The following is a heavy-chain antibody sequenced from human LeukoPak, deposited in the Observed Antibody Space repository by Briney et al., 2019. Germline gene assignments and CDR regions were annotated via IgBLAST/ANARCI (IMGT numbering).Heavy chain of an antibody. J-gene: IGHJ4*02. CDR1: GFTFSSYA. D-gene: IGHD6-13*01. V-gene: IGHV3-23*01. CDR3: ARMAVHSSSY. Sequence: GGSLRLSCAASGFTFSSYAMSWVRQAPGKGLEWVSTISGSGVSTYYADSVKGRFTISRDNSKNTLSLQMNSLRAEDTAVYFCARMAVHSSSYWGQGTLVTVSP. CDR2: ISGSGVST.